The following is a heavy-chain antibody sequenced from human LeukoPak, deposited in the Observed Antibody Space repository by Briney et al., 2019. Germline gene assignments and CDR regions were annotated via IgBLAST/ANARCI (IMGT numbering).Heavy chain of an antibody. Sequence: SETLPLTCAVYGGSFSGYYWSWIRQPPGKGLEWIGEINHSGSTNYNPSLKSRVTISVDTSKNQFSLKLSSVTAADTAVYYCARGTPEYDFWSGYYPKFDYWGQGTLVTVSS. J-gene: IGHJ4*02. CDR2: INHSGST. D-gene: IGHD3-3*01. CDR1: GGSFSGYY. V-gene: IGHV4-34*01. CDR3: ARGTPEYDFWSGYYPKFDY.